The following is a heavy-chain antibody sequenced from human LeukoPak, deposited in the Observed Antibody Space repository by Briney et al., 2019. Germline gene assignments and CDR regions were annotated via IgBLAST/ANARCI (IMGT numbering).Heavy chain of an antibody. V-gene: IGHV4-59*01. CDR2: IYYSESL. CDR3: ARALYNRFFDY. CDR1: GGSITIYY. Sequence: PESLSLTCILSGGSITIYYSSWVRQPPGEGLEWLEYIYYSESLNYNPSLKSHVTISVDTSKNQFSLKLSSVTAADTAVYYGARALYNRFFDYWGQGTLVTVSS. J-gene: IGHJ4*02. D-gene: IGHD1-1*01.